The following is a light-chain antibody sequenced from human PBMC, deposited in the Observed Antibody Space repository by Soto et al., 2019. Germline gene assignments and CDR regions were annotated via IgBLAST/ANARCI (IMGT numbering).Light chain of an antibody. V-gene: IGKV3-20*01. CDR2: GSS. CDR3: PQYGSSPPYT. Sequence: EVVLTQSPATLSLSPGERATLSCRASQTVSNNYLAWYQHKPGQSPKLLIFGSSDRATSIPDRFSGSGSGTDFTRTTTRLEPEDFAAYYGPQYGSSPPYTFSQGTKLEIK. CDR1: QTVSNNY. J-gene: IGKJ2*01.